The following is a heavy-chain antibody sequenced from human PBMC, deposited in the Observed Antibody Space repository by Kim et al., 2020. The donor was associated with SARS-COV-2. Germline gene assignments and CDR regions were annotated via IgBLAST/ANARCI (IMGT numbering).Heavy chain of an antibody. V-gene: IGHV1-46*04. Sequence: ASVKVSCKASGYIFTSYHMHWVRQAPGQGLEWMGIINPSGGKTYDAQKLQGRITVTTDTSANTVYMQLSSLTSEDTAMYYCAREQTAGFYNYWGQGTLVTVSS. D-gene: IGHD3-9*01. J-gene: IGHJ4*02. CDR2: INPSGGKT. CDR3: AREQTAGFYNY. CDR1: GYIFTSYH.